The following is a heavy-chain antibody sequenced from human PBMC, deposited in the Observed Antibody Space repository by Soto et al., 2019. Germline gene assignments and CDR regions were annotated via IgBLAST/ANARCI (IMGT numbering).Heavy chain of an antibody. Sequence: SETLSLTCAVYGGSFSGYYWSWIRQPPGKGLEWIGEINHSGSTNYNPSLKSRVTISVDTSKNQFSLKLSSVTAADTAVYYCARGPLCITGTCYYGMDVWGQGTTVTVSS. J-gene: IGHJ6*02. V-gene: IGHV4-34*01. D-gene: IGHD1-7*01. CDR2: INHSGST. CDR3: ARGPLCITGTCYYGMDV. CDR1: GGSFSGYY.